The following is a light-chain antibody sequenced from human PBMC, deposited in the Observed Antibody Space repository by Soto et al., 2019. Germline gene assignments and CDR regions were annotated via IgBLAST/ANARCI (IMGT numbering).Light chain of an antibody. CDR3: QQCDSSPET. V-gene: IGKV3-20*01. Sequence: EIVLTQSPGTLSLSPGERATLSCRASQSVGSTYLAWYQQKPGQAPRLLIYAASSRATGIPDRFSGSGSGTDFTLTIIRLEPEDFTVYYCQQCDSSPETFGQGTKVEIK. CDR2: AAS. CDR1: QSVGSTY. J-gene: IGKJ1*01.